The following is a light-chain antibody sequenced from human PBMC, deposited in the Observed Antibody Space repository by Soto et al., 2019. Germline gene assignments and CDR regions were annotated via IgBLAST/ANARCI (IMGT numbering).Light chain of an antibody. CDR3: QQYGSSPWT. CDR1: QSVSSNY. J-gene: IGKJ1*01. Sequence: EIVLTQSPGTLSLSPGERATLSCRASQSVSSNYLAWYQQKPGQAPRPLIYGASSRATGIPDRFSGSGAGTYFTLNISRLESEDFAVYYCQQYGSSPWTFGQGTKVEIK. V-gene: IGKV3-20*01. CDR2: GAS.